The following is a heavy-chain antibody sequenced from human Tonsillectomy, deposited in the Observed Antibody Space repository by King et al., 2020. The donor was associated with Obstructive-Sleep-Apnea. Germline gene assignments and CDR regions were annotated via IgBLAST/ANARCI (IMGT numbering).Heavy chain of an antibody. CDR3: ARDRPPYYDILTGYHYYYYGMDV. D-gene: IGHD3-9*01. CDR1: GFTFSSYW. Sequence: VQLVESGGGLVQPGGSLRLSCAASGFTFSSYWMSWVRQAPGKGLEWVANIKQDGSEKYYVDSVKGRFTISRDNAKNSRYLQMNSLRAEDTAVYYCARDRPPYYDILTGYHYYYYGMDVWGQGTTVTVSS. V-gene: IGHV3-7*01. CDR2: IKQDGSEK. J-gene: IGHJ6*02.